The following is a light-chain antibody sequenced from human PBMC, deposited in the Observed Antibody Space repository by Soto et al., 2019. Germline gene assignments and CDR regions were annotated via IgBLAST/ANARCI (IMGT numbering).Light chain of an antibody. CDR2: GAS. Sequence: IVMTQSPATLSVSPGERATLSCRASQSVSRNLAWYQHKPGQAPRLLIYGASTRATGIPVRFSGSGSGTEFTLTISSLQSEDFAGYYCHLYNNWPPWTFGQGTKVEIK. CDR1: QSVSRN. V-gene: IGKV3-15*01. J-gene: IGKJ1*01. CDR3: HLYNNWPPWT.